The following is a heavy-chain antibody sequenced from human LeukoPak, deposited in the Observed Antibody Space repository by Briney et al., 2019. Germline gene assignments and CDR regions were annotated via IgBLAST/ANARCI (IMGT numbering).Heavy chain of an antibody. Sequence: GGSLRLSCAASGFTFSSYAMSWVRQAPGKGLEWVSAISGGGVRTLHEDSVKGQFTISRDNSKNTLYLQMNSLRAEDTGVYYCEKGEVGGSSWCQVFYYYYYYGMDVWGQGTTVTVSS. CDR2: ISGGGVRT. J-gene: IGHJ6*02. CDR1: GFTFSSYA. CDR3: EKGEVGGSSWCQVFYYYYYYGMDV. D-gene: IGHD6-13*01. V-gene: IGHV3-23*01.